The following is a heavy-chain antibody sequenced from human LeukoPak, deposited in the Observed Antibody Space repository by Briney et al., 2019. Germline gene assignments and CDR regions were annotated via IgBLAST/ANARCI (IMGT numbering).Heavy chain of an antibody. D-gene: IGHD3-10*01. CDR1: GYTFTNYD. J-gene: IGHJ6*03. V-gene: IGHV1-8*03. CDR3: ARAIRVVRATSNYYYYYMDV. CDR2: MNPNSGNT. Sequence: GASVKVSCKASGYTFTNYDINWVRQATGQGLEWMGWMNPNSGNTGYAQKFQGRVTITRTTSISTAYMELSSLRSEDTAVYYCARAIRVVRATSNYYYYYMDVWGKGTTATVSS.